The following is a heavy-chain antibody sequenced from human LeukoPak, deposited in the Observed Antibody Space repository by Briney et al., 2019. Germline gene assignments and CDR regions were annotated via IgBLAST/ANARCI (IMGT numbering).Heavy chain of an antibody. V-gene: IGHV3-15*01. CDR3: TTEGATSYYFYYYYMDI. CDR1: GFPFDEHA. J-gene: IGHJ6*03. Sequence: GGSLRLSCAASGFPFDEHAMHWVRQAPGKGLEWVGRIRSVTDAGTTDYAAPVKGRFTISRDDSKNTLYLQMNNLKVDDTAVYYCTTEGATSYYFYYYYMDIWGKGTPVTVSS. D-gene: IGHD1-26*01. CDR2: IRSVTDAGTT.